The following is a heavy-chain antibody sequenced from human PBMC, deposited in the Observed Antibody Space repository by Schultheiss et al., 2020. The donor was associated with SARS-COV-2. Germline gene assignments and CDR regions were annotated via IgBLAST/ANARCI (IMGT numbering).Heavy chain of an antibody. V-gene: IGHV3-30*18. CDR3: AKDRYSSSWYPSDY. CDR2: ISYDGSNK. CDR1: GFTFSSYG. D-gene: IGHD6-13*01. Sequence: GESLKISCAASGFTFSSYGMHWVRQAPGKGLEWVAVISYDGSNKYYADSVKGRFTISRDNSKNTLYLQMNSLRAEDTAVYYCAKDRYSSSWYPSDYWGQGTLVTVS. J-gene: IGHJ4*02.